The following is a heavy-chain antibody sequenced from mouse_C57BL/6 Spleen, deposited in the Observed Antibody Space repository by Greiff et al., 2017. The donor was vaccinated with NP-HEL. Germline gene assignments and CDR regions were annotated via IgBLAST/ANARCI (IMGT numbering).Heavy chain of an antibody. V-gene: IGHV1-80*01. CDR1: GYAFSSYW. J-gene: IGHJ2*01. D-gene: IGHD1-1*01. Sequence: VQRVESGAELVKPGASVKISCKASGYAFSSYWMNWVKQRPGKGLEWIGQIYPGDGDTNYNGKFKGKATLTADKSSSTAYMQLSSLTSEDSAVYFCARNYGSLYYFDYWGQGTTLTVSS. CDR3: ARNYGSLYYFDY. CDR2: IYPGDGDT.